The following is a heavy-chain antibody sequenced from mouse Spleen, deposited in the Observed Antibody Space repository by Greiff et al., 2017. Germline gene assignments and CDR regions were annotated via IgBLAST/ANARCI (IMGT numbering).Heavy chain of an antibody. V-gene: IGHV5-16*01. J-gene: IGHJ2*01. CDR2: INYDGSST. CDR3: ARHGGYGNAFDY. Sequence: EVKLVESEGGLVQPGSSMKLSCTASGFTFSDYYMAWVRQVPEKGLEWVANINYDGSSTYYLDSLKSRFIISRDNAKNILYLQMSSLKSEDTATYYCARHGGYGNAFDYWGQGTTLTVSS. D-gene: IGHD2-1*01. CDR1: GFTFSDYY.